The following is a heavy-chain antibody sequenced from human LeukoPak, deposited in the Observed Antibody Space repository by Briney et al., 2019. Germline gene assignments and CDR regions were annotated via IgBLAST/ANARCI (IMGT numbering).Heavy chain of an antibody. Sequence: SETLSLTCVVSGASVSSSHWNWIRQLPGKGLEWIGCLSYTGKTDYNPSLTSRVTMSLDSSKNQVSLKLRSVPAANTAVYYCSEGYFEPFDHWGQGTLVTVSS. J-gene: IGHJ4*02. CDR1: GASVSSSH. D-gene: IGHD2/OR15-2a*01. CDR3: SEGYFEPFDH. CDR2: LSYTGKT. V-gene: IGHV4-59*02.